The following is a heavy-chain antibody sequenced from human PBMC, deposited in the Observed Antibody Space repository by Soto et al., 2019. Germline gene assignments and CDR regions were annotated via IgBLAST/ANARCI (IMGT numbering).Heavy chain of an antibody. Sequence: VQLVESGGGVVQPGESLRLSCAASGFPFSSYAMHWVRQAPGKGLGWVAVISYDGSVESYADSVKGRFTISRDNSKNTLFLQMNSLRAEDRAVYYCAKAPAGIAVFDYWGQGTLVTVSS. V-gene: IGHV3-30*18. CDR1: GFPFSSYA. J-gene: IGHJ4*02. D-gene: IGHD6-19*01. CDR2: ISYDGSVE. CDR3: AKAPAGIAVFDY.